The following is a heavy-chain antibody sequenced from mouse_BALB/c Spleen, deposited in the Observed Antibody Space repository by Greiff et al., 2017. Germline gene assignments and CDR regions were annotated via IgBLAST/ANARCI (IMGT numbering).Heavy chain of an antibody. J-gene: IGHJ3*01. V-gene: IGHV14-3*02. Sequence: VQLQQSGAELVKPGASVKLSCTASGFNIKDTYMHWVKQRPEQGLEWIGRIDPANGNTKYDPKFQGKATITADTSSNTAYLQLSSLTSEDTAVYYCASYYGSSYMFAYWGQGTLVTVSA. CDR1: GFNIKDTY. D-gene: IGHD1-1*01. CDR2: IDPANGNT. CDR3: ASYYGSSYMFAY.